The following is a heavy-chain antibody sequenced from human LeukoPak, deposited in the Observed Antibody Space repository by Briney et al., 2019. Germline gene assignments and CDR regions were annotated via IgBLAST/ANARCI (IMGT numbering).Heavy chain of an antibody. CDR3: ARDRGKARRDGYNYDY. CDR2: IIPILGIA. D-gene: IGHD5-24*01. J-gene: IGHJ4*02. CDR1: GYTFTSYG. Sequence: SVKVSCKASGYTFTSYGISWVRQAPGQGLEWMGRIIPILGIANYAQKFQGRVTITADKSTSTAYMELSSLRSEDTAVYYCARDRGKARRDGYNYDYWGQGTLVTVSS. V-gene: IGHV1-69*04.